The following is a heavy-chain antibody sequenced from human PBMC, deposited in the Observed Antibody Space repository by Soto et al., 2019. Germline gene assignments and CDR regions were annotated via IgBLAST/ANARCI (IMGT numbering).Heavy chain of an antibody. D-gene: IGHD6-19*01. Sequence: QVQLQESGPGLVKPSETLSLTCTVSGGSISSYYWSWIRQPPGKGLEWIGYIYYSGSTNYNPSLKRRVTISVDTSKNQFSLKLSSVTAADTAVYYCARAIAVAGDYYYYGMDVWGQGTTVTVSS. V-gene: IGHV4-59*01. CDR2: IYYSGST. CDR3: ARAIAVAGDYYYYGMDV. CDR1: GGSISSYY. J-gene: IGHJ6*02.